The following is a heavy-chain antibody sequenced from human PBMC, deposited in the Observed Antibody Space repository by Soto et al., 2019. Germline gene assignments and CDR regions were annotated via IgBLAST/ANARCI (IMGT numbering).Heavy chain of an antibody. CDR2: VYYSGST. CDR1: GGSIRSYY. V-gene: IGHV4-59*08. J-gene: IGHJ4*02. CDR3: ARLGGYYQAFDH. Sequence: PSETLSLTCTVSGGSIRSYYWSWIRQPPGKGLEWIGYVYYSGSTKYNPSLKSRVTISVDSSKNQFSLKPDSVTAADTAVYYCARLGGYYQAFDHWGQGTLVTVS. D-gene: IGHD3-3*01.